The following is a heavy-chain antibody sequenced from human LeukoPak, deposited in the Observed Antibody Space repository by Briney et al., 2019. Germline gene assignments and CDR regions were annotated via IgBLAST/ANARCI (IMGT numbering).Heavy chain of an antibody. CDR1: GFTITTYA. Sequence: GGSLRLSCAASGFTITTYAMSWVRQAPGKGLECVSTISGSGVGAYYADSVKGRFTISRDNSKNTLCLQMNSLRAEDTAVYYCAKGDYYDFDSWGQGTLVTVSS. D-gene: IGHD3-10*01. CDR3: AKGDYYDFDS. CDR2: ISGSGVGA. V-gene: IGHV3-23*01. J-gene: IGHJ4*02.